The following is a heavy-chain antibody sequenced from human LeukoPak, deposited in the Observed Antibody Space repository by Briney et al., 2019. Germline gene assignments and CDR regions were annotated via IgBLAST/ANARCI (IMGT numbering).Heavy chain of an antibody. J-gene: IGHJ4*02. D-gene: IGHD3-22*01. V-gene: IGHV3-20*04. CDR1: GFTFDDYG. Sequence: PGGSLRLSCAASGFTFDDYGMSWVRQAPGKGLEWVSGINWNGGSTGYADSVKGRFTISRDNSKNTLYLQMNNLRAEDTAVYYCAKWDTYYDSSGYYFYWGQGTLVTVSS. CDR2: INWNGGST. CDR3: AKWDTYYDSSGYYFY.